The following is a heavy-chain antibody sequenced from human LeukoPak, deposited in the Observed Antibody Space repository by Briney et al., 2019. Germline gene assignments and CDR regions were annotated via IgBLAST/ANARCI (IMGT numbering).Heavy chain of an antibody. D-gene: IGHD1-26*01. CDR3: ARHPAKGRPTLSGY. CDR1: GYTFTSYD. V-gene: IGHV1-8*01. J-gene: IGHJ4*02. CDR2: MNPNSGNT. Sequence: ASVKVSCKASGYTFTSYDINWVRQATGQGLEWMGWMNPNSGNTGYAQKFQGRVTMTRNTSISTAYMELSSLRSEDTAVYYCARHPAKGRPTLSGYRGQGTLVTVSS.